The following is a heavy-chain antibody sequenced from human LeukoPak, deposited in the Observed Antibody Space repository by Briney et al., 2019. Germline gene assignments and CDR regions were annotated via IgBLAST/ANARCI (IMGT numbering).Heavy chain of an antibody. J-gene: IGHJ3*02. CDR1: GITFSSYA. V-gene: IGHV3-64*01. CDR3: ARDPSSSGRYGAFDI. CDR2: ISSKGETT. D-gene: IGHD6-19*01. Sequence: PGGSLRLSCAASGITFSSYAMHWVRQAPGKGLERVSVISSKGETTNYANSVKGRFTISRDNSKNTLYLQMESLRAEDMAVYYCARDPSSSGRYGAFDIWGQGTMVTVSS.